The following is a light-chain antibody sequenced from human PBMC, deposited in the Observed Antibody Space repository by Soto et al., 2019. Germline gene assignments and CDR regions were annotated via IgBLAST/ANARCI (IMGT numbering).Light chain of an antibody. CDR1: QSVSSSY. V-gene: IGKV3-20*01. CDR3: QHYGTSAL. J-gene: IGKJ3*01. CDR2: GAS. Sequence: EIVLTQSPGTLSLSPGERATLSCRASQSVSSSYLAWYQQKPGQAPRLLIYGASSRATGIPDRFSVSASGTDFTLTISRLEPEYVAVYYCQHYGTSALFGPGTKVDIK.